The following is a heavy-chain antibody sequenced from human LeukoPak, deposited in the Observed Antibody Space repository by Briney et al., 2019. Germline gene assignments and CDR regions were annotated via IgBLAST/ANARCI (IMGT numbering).Heavy chain of an antibody. D-gene: IGHD4-11*01. CDR2: IYYSGST. CDR1: GGSISSYY. V-gene: IGHV4-59*01. Sequence: SETLSLTCTVSGGSISSYYWSWIRQPPGKGLEWIGYIYYSGSTNYNPSLKSRVTISVDTSKNQFSLKLSSVTAADTAVYYCARFVDYNAFDIWGQGTMVTVSS. CDR3: ARFVDYNAFDI. J-gene: IGHJ3*02.